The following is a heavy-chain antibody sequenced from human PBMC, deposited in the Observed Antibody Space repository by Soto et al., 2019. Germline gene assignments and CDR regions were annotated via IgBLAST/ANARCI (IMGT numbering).Heavy chain of an antibody. J-gene: IGHJ3*02. D-gene: IGHD1-26*01. CDR1: GYSFTTYV. CDR2: ISHDGSYK. Sequence: QVQLVESGGGVVQPGRSLRLSCAAYGYSFTTYVMHWVRQAPGKGLEWVAVISHDGSYKYYGDAVKGRFTISRDTSKNAVYLEMNSLRPEDTAVYYCAKGLLAIVGTTLPRDAFNIWGQGTMVTIYS. CDR3: AKGLLAIVGTTLPRDAFNI. V-gene: IGHV3-30*18.